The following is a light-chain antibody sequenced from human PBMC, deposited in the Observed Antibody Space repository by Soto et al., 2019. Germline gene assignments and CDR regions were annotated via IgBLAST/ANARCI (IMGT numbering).Light chain of an antibody. Sequence: AIRMTQSPSSFSASTGDRVTITCRSSQGISSWLAWYQQKAGRAPNLLXXAASSLQSGVPSRFSGSGSGTDFTLTISCLQSEDFATYYCQQYYSYPITFRQGTRLEIK. V-gene: IGKV1-8*01. CDR3: QQYYSYPIT. J-gene: IGKJ5*01. CDR2: AAS. CDR1: QGISSW.